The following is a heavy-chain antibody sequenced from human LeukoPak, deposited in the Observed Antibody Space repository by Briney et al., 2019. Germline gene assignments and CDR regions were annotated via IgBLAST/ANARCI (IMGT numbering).Heavy chain of an antibody. D-gene: IGHD2-15*01. Sequence: SQTLSLTYAISADSVSSNSAAWNWIRQSPSRGLEWLGSTYYRSKWYNDYAVSVKSRITINPDTSKNQFSLQLNSVTPEDTAVYYCARGPLYCSGGSCYWDYWGQGTLVTVSS. V-gene: IGHV6-1*01. CDR3: ARGPLYCSGGSCYWDY. CDR1: ADSVSSNSAA. J-gene: IGHJ4*02. CDR2: TYYRSKWYN.